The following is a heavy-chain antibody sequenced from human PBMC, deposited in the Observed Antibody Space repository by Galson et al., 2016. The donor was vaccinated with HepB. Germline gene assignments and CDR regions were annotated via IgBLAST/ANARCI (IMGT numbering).Heavy chain of an antibody. V-gene: IGHV3-48*04. Sequence: SLRLSCAASGFTFSTYSMNWVRQAPGKGLEWVSYISSGSSTIYYADSVKGRFTISRDNAKNTLSLQMNSLRAEDTAVYFCTTAFEFWGQGYLVTVSS. D-gene: IGHD1-1*01. CDR1: GFTFSTYS. J-gene: IGHJ4*02. CDR3: TTAFEF. CDR2: ISSGSSTI.